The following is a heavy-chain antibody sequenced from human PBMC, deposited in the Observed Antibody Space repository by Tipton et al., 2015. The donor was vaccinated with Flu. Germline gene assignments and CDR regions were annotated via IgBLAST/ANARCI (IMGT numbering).Heavy chain of an antibody. J-gene: IGHJ6*02. D-gene: IGHD6-13*01. Sequence: QLVQSGAEVKKPGSSVKVSCKASGGTFSSYAISWVRQAPGQGLEWMGGIIPTFGTANYAQKFQGRVTITADESTSTAYMELSSLRSEGTAVYYCARPGGVQQLVRGYYYYYYGMDVWGQGTTVTVSS. V-gene: IGHV1-69*01. CDR3: ARPGGVQQLVRGYYYYYYGMDV. CDR1: GGTFSSYA. CDR2: IIPTFGTA.